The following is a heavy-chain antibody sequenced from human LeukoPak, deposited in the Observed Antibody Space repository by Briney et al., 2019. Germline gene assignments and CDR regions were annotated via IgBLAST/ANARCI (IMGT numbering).Heavy chain of an antibody. CDR1: GGSFSGYY. Sequence: SETLSLTCAVYGGSFSGYYWSWIRQSPGKGLEWIATVYSSGTTYFNPSVKSRVTIFMDPSKNQFSLKLTSVTAADTAVYYCARQAGGGNDAFDIWGQGKMVTVFS. V-gene: IGHV4-34*01. J-gene: IGHJ3*02. D-gene: IGHD1-14*01. CDR3: ARQAGGGNDAFDI. CDR2: VYSSGTT.